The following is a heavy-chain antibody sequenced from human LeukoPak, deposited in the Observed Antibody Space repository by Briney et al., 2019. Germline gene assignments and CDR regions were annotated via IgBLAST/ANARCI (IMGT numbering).Heavy chain of an antibody. CDR1: GFTVSSNY. V-gene: IGHV3-23*01. J-gene: IGHJ4*02. D-gene: IGHD4-17*01. CDR3: AKDSSYDYGDYGPVEY. Sequence: PGGSLRLSCAASGFTVSSNYMSWVRQAPGKGLEWVSVISGSGGRTDYADSVKGRSTISRDNSKNTLYLQMDSLRAEDTAVYYCAKDSSYDYGDYGPVEYWGQGTLVTVSS. CDR2: ISGSGGRT.